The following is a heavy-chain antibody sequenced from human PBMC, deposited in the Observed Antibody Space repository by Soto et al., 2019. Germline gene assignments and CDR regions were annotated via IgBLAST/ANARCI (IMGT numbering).Heavy chain of an antibody. D-gene: IGHD6-6*01. CDR3: ARHGAYYSSSSHFDY. CDR1: GGSIRSSKYY. CDR2: IFYSGNT. V-gene: IGHV4-39*01. J-gene: IGHJ4*02. Sequence: SETLSLTCTVSGGSIRSSKYYWAWIRQPPGKGLEWIGSIFYSGNTYYNPSLKSRVTISVDTSKNQLSLKLSSVSAADTAVYYCARHGAYYSSSSHFDYWGQGTLVTVSS.